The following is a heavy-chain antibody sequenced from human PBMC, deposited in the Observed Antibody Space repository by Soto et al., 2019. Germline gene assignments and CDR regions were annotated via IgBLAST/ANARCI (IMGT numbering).Heavy chain of an antibody. CDR2: IYHSGST. J-gene: IGHJ4*02. CDR1: GGSISSGGYS. CDR3: ARQGSGWHRFYFDY. Sequence: SETLSLTCTVSGGSISSGGYSWSWIRQPPGKGLEWIGYIYHSGSTYYNPSLKSRVTISVDTSKNQFSLKLSSVTAADTAVYYCARQGSGWHRFYFDYWAQGTLVTVSS. V-gene: IGHV4-30-2*03. D-gene: IGHD6-19*01.